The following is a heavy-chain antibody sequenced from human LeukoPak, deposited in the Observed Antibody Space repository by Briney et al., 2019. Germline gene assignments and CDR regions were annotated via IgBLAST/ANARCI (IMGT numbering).Heavy chain of an antibody. CDR1: GFTFSSYG. Sequence: GGSLRLSCAASGFTFSSYGMSWVRQAAGMGLEWVSGISISGGSTYYADSVKGRFTISRDNAKNSLYLQMNSLRAEDTAVYYCAELGITMIGGVWGKGTTVTISS. CDR2: ISISGGST. J-gene: IGHJ6*04. CDR3: AELGITMIGGV. V-gene: IGHV3-23*01. D-gene: IGHD3-10*02.